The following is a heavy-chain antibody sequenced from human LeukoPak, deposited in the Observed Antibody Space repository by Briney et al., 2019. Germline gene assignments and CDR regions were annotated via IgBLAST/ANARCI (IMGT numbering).Heavy chain of an antibody. D-gene: IGHD3-22*01. V-gene: IGHV1-18*01. CDR2: ISAYNGNT. J-gene: IGHJ4*02. CDR1: GYTFTSYG. Sequence: ASVNVSCKASGYTFTSYGISWVRQAPGQGLEWMGWISAYNGNTNYAQKLQGRVTMTTDTSTSTAYMELRSLRSGDTAVYYCARDRARDSSGYFPRFDYWGQGTLVTVSS. CDR3: ARDRARDSSGYFPRFDY.